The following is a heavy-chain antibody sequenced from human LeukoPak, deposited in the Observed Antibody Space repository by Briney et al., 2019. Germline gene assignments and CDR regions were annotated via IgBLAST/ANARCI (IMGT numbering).Heavy chain of an antibody. D-gene: IGHD1-7*01. J-gene: IGHJ6*03. CDR2: IYYSGST. Sequence: SETLSLTCTVSGGSISSSSYYWGWIRQPPGKGLEWIGSIYYSGSTSYNPSLKSRVSIFVDTSQKQFSMKLSSVTAADTAVYYCARQSTTITGTAFYYYFYMDVWGKGTTVTVSS. V-gene: IGHV4-39*01. CDR3: ARQSTTITGTAFYYYFYMDV. CDR1: GGSISSSSYY.